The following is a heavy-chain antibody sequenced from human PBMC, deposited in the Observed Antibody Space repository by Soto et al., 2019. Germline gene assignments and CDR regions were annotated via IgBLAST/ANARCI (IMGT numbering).Heavy chain of an antibody. D-gene: IGHD3-9*01. CDR1: GFTFSSYG. V-gene: IGHV3-33*01. CDR3: ARGATSYYDILSTPYYFDY. CDR2: IWYDGSNK. J-gene: IGHJ4*02. Sequence: GGSLRLSCAASGFTFSSYGMHWVRQAPGKGLEWVAVIWYDGSNKYYADSVKGRFTISRDNSKNTLYLQMNSLRAEDTAVYYCARGATSYYDILSTPYYFDYWGQGTLVTVSS.